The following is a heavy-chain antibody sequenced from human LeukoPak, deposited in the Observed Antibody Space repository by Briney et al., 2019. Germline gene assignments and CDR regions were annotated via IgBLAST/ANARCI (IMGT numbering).Heavy chain of an antibody. J-gene: IGHJ4*02. CDR3: ARGSHSSSWYGAFDY. CDR2: IYYSGST. D-gene: IGHD6-13*01. Sequence: SETLSLTCTVSGGSISSYYWSWIRQPPGKGLEWIGYIYYSGSTNYNPSLKSRVTISVDTSKNQFSLKLTSVTAADTAVYYCARGSHSSSWYGAFDYWGQGTLVTVSS. V-gene: IGHV4-59*08. CDR1: GGSISSYY.